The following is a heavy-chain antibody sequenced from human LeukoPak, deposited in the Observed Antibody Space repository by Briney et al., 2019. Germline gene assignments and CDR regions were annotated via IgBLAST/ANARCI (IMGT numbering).Heavy chain of an antibody. CDR2: ISGSGGST. V-gene: IGHV3-23*01. J-gene: IGHJ4*02. CDR3: AKVLVVVPAAIPSN. D-gene: IGHD2-2*01. Sequence: GGSLRLSCAAPGFTFSSYAMSWVRQAPGKGLEWVSAISGSGGSTYYADSVKGRFTISRDNSKNTLYLQMNSLRAEDTAVYYCAKVLVVVPAAIPSNWGQGTLVTVSS. CDR1: GFTFSSYA.